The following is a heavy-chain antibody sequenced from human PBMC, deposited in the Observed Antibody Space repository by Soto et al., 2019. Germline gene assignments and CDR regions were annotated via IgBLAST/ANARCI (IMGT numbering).Heavy chain of an antibody. CDR2: INHSGST. CDR1: GGSFSGYY. V-gene: IGHV4-34*01. Sequence: QVQLQQWGAGLLKPSETLSLTCAVYGGSFSGYYWSWIRQPPGKGLEWIGEINHSGSTNYNPSLKSRVTISVDTSKNQFSLKLSSVTAADTAVYYCAREVPAATSPSYFDYWGQGTLVTVSS. D-gene: IGHD2-2*01. J-gene: IGHJ4*02. CDR3: AREVPAATSPSYFDY.